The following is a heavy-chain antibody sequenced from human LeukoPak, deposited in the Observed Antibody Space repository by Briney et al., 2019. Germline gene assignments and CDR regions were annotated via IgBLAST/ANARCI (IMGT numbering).Heavy chain of an antibody. CDR1: GFTVSSNY. J-gene: IGHJ4*02. D-gene: IGHD2/OR15-2a*01. V-gene: IGHV4-31*02. CDR2: IYYSGST. CDR3: ARVDLYYFDY. Sequence: LRLSCAASGFTVSSNYMSWVRQHPGKGLEWIGYIYYSGSTYYNPSLKSRVTISVDTSKNQFSLKLSSVTAADTAVYYCARVDLYYFDYWGQGTLVTVSS.